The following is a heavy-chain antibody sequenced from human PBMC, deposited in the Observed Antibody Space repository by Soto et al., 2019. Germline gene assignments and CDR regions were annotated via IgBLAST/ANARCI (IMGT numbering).Heavy chain of an antibody. CDR3: ARDLLERHGYSDAFDR. J-gene: IGHJ3*02. CDR2: ISAYNGNT. Sequence: ASVKVSCKASGYTFTSYGISWVRQAPGQGLEWMGWISAYNGNTNYAQKLQGRVTMTTDTSTSTAYMELRSLRSDDTAVYYCARDLLERHGYSDAFDRWGQGTMVTGSS. D-gene: IGHD1-1*01. V-gene: IGHV1-18*01. CDR1: GYTFTSYG.